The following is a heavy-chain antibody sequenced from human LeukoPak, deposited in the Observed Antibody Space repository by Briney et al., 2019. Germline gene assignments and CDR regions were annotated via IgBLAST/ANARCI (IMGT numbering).Heavy chain of an antibody. Sequence: PGGSLRLSCAASGFTFSSYAMNWVRQDPGKGLEWVSGISASGGTTYYADSMKGRFTISRDNSKNTLYLQMISLRAEDTAVYYCAKKGDFWSGYYPFDYWGQGTLVTVSS. V-gene: IGHV3-23*01. J-gene: IGHJ4*02. CDR2: ISASGGTT. D-gene: IGHD3-3*01. CDR3: AKKGDFWSGYYPFDY. CDR1: GFTFSSYA.